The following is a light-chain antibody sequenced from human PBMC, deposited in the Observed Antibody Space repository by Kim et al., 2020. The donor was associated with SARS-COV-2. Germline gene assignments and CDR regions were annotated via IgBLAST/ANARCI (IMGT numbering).Light chain of an antibody. CDR1: KLGDKY. CDR2: QDN. Sequence: SYELTQPPSVSVSPGQTASITCSGDKLGDKYICWYQQKAGQSPVMVIYQDNKRPSDIPARFFGSNSGNTATLTISGTQAIDEADYYCQAWGSSTAVFGTGTKVTVL. CDR3: QAWGSSTAV. J-gene: IGLJ1*01. V-gene: IGLV3-1*01.